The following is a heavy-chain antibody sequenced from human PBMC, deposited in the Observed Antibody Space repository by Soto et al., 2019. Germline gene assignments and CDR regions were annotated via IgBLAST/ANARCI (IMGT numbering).Heavy chain of an antibody. CDR3: ARDSIAVADQRYDY. V-gene: IGHV3-30-3*01. J-gene: IGHJ4*02. D-gene: IGHD6-19*01. CDR2: ISYDGSNK. CDR1: GFTFSSYA. Sequence: QVQLVEFGGGVVQPGRSLRLSCAASGFTFSSYAMHWVRQAPGKGLEWVAVISYDGSNKYYADSVKGRFTISRDNSKNTLYLQMNSLRAEDTAVYYCARDSIAVADQRYDYWGQGTLVTVSS.